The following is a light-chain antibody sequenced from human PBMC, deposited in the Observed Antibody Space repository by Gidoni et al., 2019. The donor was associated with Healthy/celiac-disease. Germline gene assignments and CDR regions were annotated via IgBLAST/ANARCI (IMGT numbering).Light chain of an antibody. CDR2: DAS. CDR3: QQYDNLLMCS. CDR1: QDISNY. Sequence: DVQMTQSPSFLSASVGDRVTITFQASQDISNYLNWYQQKPGTAPKLLIYDASNLETGVPSRFSGSRSGTDFTFTISSLQPEDIATYYCQQYDNLLMCSFGQGTKLEIK. J-gene: IGKJ2*04. V-gene: IGKV1-33*01.